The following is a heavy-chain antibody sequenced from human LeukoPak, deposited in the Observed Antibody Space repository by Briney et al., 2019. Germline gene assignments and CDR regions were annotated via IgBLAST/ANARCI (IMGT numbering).Heavy chain of an antibody. CDR3: ARVGYSYGYGY. D-gene: IGHD5-18*01. V-gene: IGHV4-34*01. CDR1: GGSFSGYY. J-gene: IGHJ4*02. Sequence: SETPSLTCAVYGGSFSGYYWSWIRQPPGKGLEWIGEINHSGSTNYNPSLKSRVTISVDTSKNQFSLKLSSVTAADTAVYYCARVGYSYGYGYWGQGTLVTVSS. CDR2: INHSGST.